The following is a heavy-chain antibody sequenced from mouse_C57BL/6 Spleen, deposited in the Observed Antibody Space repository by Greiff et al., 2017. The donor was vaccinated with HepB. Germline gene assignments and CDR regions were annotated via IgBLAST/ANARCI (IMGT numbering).Heavy chain of an antibody. J-gene: IGHJ2*01. CDR3: ARRIWAGYFDY. CDR1: GFTFSSYT. CDR2: ISGGGGNT. D-gene: IGHD3-3*01. V-gene: IGHV5-9*01. Sequence: EVKLVESGGGLVKPGGSLKLSCAASGFTFSSYTMSWVRQTPEKRLEWVATISGGGGNTYYPDSVKGRFTISRDNAKNTLYLQMSSLRSEDTALYYCARRIWAGYFDYWGQGTALTVSS.